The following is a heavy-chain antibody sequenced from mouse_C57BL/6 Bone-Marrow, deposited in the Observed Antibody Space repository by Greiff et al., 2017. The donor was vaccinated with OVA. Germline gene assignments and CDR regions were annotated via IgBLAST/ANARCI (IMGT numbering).Heavy chain of an antibody. CDR3: ARNSDSYDFDY. CDR2: ISDGGSYT. CDR1: GFTFSSYA. J-gene: IGHJ2*01. Sequence: EVKLVESGGGLVKPGGSLKLSCAASGFTFSSYAMSWVRQTPEKRLEWVATISDGGSYTYYPDNVKGRFTISRDNAKNNLYLQMSHLKSEDTAIYYCARNSDSYDFDYWGQGTTLTVSS. D-gene: IGHD2-14*01. V-gene: IGHV5-4*03.